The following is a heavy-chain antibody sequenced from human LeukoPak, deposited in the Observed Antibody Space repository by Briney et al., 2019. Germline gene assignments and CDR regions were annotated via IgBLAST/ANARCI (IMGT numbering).Heavy chain of an antibody. CDR1: GGSISNYY. D-gene: IGHD1-26*01. V-gene: IGHV4-59*01. CDR2: VYNSGST. Sequence: PSETLSLTCTVPGGSISNYYWSWIRQPPGKGLEWLGYVYNSGSTHYNPSLKSRITISADTSKNQFSLSLTSVTAADTAVYYCARSGGTWSYNYWGQGTLVTVSS. CDR3: ARSGGTWSYNY. J-gene: IGHJ4*02.